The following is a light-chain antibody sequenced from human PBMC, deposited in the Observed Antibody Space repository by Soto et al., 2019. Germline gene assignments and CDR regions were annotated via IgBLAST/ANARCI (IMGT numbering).Light chain of an antibody. Sequence: QSVLTQPASVSGSPGQSITISCTGASSDVGGYDYVSWYQQYPGKAPKLIIYEVTNRPSGVSTRFSGSKSGNTASLTISGLQAEDEADYYCSSYTGSITLYVFGTGTNVTVL. J-gene: IGLJ1*01. CDR2: EVT. CDR1: SSDVGGYDY. V-gene: IGLV2-14*01. CDR3: SSYTGSITLYV.